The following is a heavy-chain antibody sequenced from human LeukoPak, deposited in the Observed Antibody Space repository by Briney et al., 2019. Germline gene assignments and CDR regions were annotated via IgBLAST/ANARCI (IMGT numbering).Heavy chain of an antibody. D-gene: IGHD6-6*01. CDR1: GGSISSYY. J-gene: IGHJ4*02. CDR3: ARALRPMGSSSSLDY. CDR2: IYYSGST. Sequence: PSETLSLTCTVSGGSISSYYWSWIRQPPGKGLEWIGYIYYSGSTNYNPSLKSRVTISVDTSKNQFSLKLSSVTAADTAVYYCARALRPMGSSSSLDYWGQGTLVTVSS. V-gene: IGHV4-59*01.